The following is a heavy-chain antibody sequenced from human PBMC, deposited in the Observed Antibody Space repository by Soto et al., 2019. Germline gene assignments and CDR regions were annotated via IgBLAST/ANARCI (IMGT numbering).Heavy chain of an antibody. CDR2: ISGGGDAT. D-gene: IGHD7-27*01. Sequence: EVQLLESGGGLVQPGGSLRLSCAGSGFTFFNYAMNWVRQAPGKGLEWVASISGGGDATFFPDYVRGRFTISRDNSKNNVTLQMTSLAVEDTAVNYCARKILGSYTRPEYWYFDLWGRGTLVTVSS. J-gene: IGHJ2*01. V-gene: IGHV3-23*01. CDR1: GFTFFNYA. CDR3: ARKILGSYTRPEYWYFDL.